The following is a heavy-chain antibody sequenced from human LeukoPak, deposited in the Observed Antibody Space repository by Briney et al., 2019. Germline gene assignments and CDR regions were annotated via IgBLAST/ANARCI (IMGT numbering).Heavy chain of an antibody. Sequence: SETLSLTCTVSGYSISSGYYWGWIRQPPGKGLEWIGSIYHSGSTYYNPSLKSRVTISVDTSKNQFSLKLSSVTAADTAVYYCARLYYYGSGSYSGAFDIWGQGTMVTVSS. J-gene: IGHJ3*02. CDR1: GYSISSGYY. D-gene: IGHD3-10*01. CDR3: ARLYYYGSGSYSGAFDI. CDR2: IYHSGST. V-gene: IGHV4-38-2*02.